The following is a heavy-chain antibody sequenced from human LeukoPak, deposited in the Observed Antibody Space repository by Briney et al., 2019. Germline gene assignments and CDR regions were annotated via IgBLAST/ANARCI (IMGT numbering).Heavy chain of an antibody. D-gene: IGHD2-2*01. CDR3: ARANFLYCSSTTCLFDY. CDR1: GYTFTDYY. CDR2: INPNSGDT. V-gene: IGHV1-2*02. Sequence: ASVKVSCKASGYTFTDYYLHWVRQAPGQGFEWMGWINPNSGDTNYAQKFQGRVTMTRDTSISTAHMEMSRLRSDDTAVYYCARANFLYCSSTTCLFDYWGQGTMVTVSS. J-gene: IGHJ4*02.